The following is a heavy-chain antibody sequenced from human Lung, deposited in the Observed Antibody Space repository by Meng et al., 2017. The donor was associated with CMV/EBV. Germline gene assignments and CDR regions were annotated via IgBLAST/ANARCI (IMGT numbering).Heavy chain of an antibody. CDR2: INPNSGGT. Sequence: ASXXVSXKASGYTFTGYYMHWXRQAPGQGLEWMGWINPNSGGTNYAQKFQGRVTMTRDTSISTAYMELSRLRSDDTAVYYCAREMNVYYDFWSGYYPRPDYYYYGMDVWXQGTTVTVSS. CDR1: GYTFTGYY. D-gene: IGHD3-3*01. V-gene: IGHV1-2*02. CDR3: AREMNVYYDFWSGYYPRPDYYYYGMDV. J-gene: IGHJ6*02.